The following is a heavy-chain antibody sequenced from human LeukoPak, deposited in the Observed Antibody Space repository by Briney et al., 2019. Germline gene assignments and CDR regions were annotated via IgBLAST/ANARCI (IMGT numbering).Heavy chain of an antibody. CDR3: AKAQVGALAYFDY. J-gene: IGHJ4*02. Sequence: PGGSLRLSCAASGFTFSSYWMSWVRQAPGKGLEWVANIKKDGSEKYYVDSVKGRFTISRDNAKTSLYLQMNSLRPEDTALYYCAKAQVGALAYFDYWGQGTLVTVSS. D-gene: IGHD1-26*01. CDR2: IKKDGSEK. V-gene: IGHV3-7*03. CDR1: GFTFSSYW.